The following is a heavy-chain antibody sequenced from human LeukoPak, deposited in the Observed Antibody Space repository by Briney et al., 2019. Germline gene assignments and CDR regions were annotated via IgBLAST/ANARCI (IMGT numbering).Heavy chain of an antibody. D-gene: IGHD2-15*01. CDR2: IQSKTDGGTT. CDR1: GFTFSNAW. CDR3: TTEGDCSGGSCYQGY. V-gene: IGHV3-15*01. Sequence: GGSLRLSCAASGFTFSNAWMSWVRQAPGKGLEWVGRIQSKTDGGTTDYAAPVKGRFTISRDDSKNTLYLQMNSLKTEDTAVYYCTTEGDCSGGSCYQGYWGQGTLVTVSS. J-gene: IGHJ4*02.